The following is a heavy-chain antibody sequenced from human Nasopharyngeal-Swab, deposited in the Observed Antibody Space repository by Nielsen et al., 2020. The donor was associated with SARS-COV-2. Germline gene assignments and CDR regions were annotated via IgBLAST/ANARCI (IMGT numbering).Heavy chain of an antibody. D-gene: IGHD3-22*01. CDR2: ISSNGGST. Sequence: VRQAPGKGLEYVSAISSNGGSTYYADSVKGRFTISRDNSKNTLYLQMSSLRAEDTAVYYCVKDRRYYDSSGYYDYRGQGTLVTVSS. J-gene: IGHJ4*02. CDR3: VKDRRYYDSSGYYDY. V-gene: IGHV3-64D*06.